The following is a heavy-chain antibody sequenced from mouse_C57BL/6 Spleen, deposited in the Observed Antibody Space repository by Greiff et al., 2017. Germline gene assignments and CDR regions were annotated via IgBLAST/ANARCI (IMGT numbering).Heavy chain of an antibody. D-gene: IGHD2-3*01. CDR1: GYSITSGYY. CDR3: ARVGDGFYYYAMDY. V-gene: IGHV3-6*01. J-gene: IGHJ4*01. Sequence: EVHLVESGPGLVKPSQSLSLTCSVTGYSITSGYYWNWIRQFPGNKLEWMGYISYDGSNNYNPSLKNRISITRDTSKNQFFLKLNSVTTEDTATYYCARVGDGFYYYAMDYWGQGTSVTVSS. CDR2: ISYDGSN.